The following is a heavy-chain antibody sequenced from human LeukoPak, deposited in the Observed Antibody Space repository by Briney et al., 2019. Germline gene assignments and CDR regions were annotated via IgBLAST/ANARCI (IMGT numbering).Heavy chain of an antibody. J-gene: IGHJ4*02. CDR2: IWYDGSNK. Sequence: GGSLRLSCAASGFTFSSYGMHWVRQAPGKGLEWVAVIWYDGSNKYYADSVKGRFTISRDNSKNTLYLQMNSLRAEDTAVYYCARNYYGSSDEGDYWGQGTLVTVSS. CDR3: ARNYYGSSDEGDY. D-gene: IGHD3-22*01. CDR1: GFTFSSYG. V-gene: IGHV3-33*01.